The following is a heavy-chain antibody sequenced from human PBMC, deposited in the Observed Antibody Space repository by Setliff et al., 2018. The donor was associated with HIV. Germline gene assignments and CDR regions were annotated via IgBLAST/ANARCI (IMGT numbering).Heavy chain of an antibody. Sequence: GGSLRLSCAASGFTFGDYAIHWVRQAPGKGLEWVAVISYDGSYKDYAESVKGRFTISRDNSKNTLYVQMNSLRADDTAIYYCVRDLTTIVTRKVFDIWGQGTMVTVS. D-gene: IGHD4-4*01. CDR1: GFTFGDYA. CDR2: ISYDGSYK. V-gene: IGHV3-30*04. CDR3: VRDLTTIVTRKVFDI. J-gene: IGHJ3*02.